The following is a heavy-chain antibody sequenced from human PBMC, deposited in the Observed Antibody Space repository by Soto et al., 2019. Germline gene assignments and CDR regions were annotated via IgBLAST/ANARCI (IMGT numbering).Heavy chain of an antibody. CDR1: GFTFSSYW. V-gene: IGHV3-74*01. CDR2: IKSDGTST. D-gene: IGHD5-12*01. CDR3: ARDVSYSGYDIHFDY. Sequence: EVQLVESGGGLVQPGGSLRLSCAASGFTFSSYWMHWVRQAPGKGLEWVSRIKSDGTSTSYADSVKGRFTISRDNAKNTLYLQMNSLRAEDTAVYYCARDVSYSGYDIHFDYWGQGTLVTVSS. J-gene: IGHJ4*02.